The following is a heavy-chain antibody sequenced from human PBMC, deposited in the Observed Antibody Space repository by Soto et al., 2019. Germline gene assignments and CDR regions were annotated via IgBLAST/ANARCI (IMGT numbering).Heavy chain of an antibody. Sequence: GGSLRLSCAASGFTFSSYGMHWVRQAPGKGLEWVAVIWYDGSNKYYADSVKGRFTISRDNSKNTLYLQMNSLRAEDTAVYYCARGWMSHDAFHIWGQGTMVTVSS. CDR1: GFTFSSYG. J-gene: IGHJ3*02. CDR2: IWYDGSNK. CDR3: ARGWMSHDAFHI. D-gene: IGHD5-12*01. V-gene: IGHV3-33*01.